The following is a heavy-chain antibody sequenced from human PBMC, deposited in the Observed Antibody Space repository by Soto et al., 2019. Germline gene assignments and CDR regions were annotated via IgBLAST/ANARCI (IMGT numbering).Heavy chain of an antibody. V-gene: IGHV1-18*01. CDR3: ARESDYYDSSGPTHDAFDI. J-gene: IGHJ3*02. D-gene: IGHD3-22*01. CDR2: ISAYNGNT. CDR1: GYTFTSYG. Sequence: GASVKVSCKASGYTFTSYGISWVRQAPGQGLEWMGWISAYNGNTNYAQKLQGRVTMTTDTSTSTAYMELRSLRSDDTAVYYCARESDYYDSSGPTHDAFDIWGQGTMVTVSS.